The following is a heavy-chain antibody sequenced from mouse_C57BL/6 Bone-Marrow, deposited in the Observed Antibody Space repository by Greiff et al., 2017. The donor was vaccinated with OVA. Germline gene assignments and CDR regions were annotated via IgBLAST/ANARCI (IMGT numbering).Heavy chain of an antibody. CDR3: SRSDYYGSSYPFDY. D-gene: IGHD1-1*01. V-gene: IGHV1-64*01. CDR1: GYTFTSYW. J-gene: IGHJ2*01. Sequence: QVQLKQPGAELVKPGASVKLSCKASGYTFTSYWMHWVKQRPGQGLEWIGMIHPNSGSTNYNEKFKSKATLTVDKSSSTAYMQLSSLTSEDSAVYYCSRSDYYGSSYPFDYWGQGTTLTVSS. CDR2: IHPNSGST.